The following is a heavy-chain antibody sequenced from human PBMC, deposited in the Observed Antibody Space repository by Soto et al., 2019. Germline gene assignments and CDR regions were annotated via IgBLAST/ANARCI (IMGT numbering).Heavy chain of an antibody. V-gene: IGHV1-69*13. Sequence: SVKVSCKASGGTFSSYAISWVRQAPGQGLEWLGGIIPIFGTANYAQKFQGRVTITADESTSTAYMELSSLRSEDTAVYYCARAYCSGGSCYSAYYYYGMDVWGQGTTVTVSS. CDR1: GGTFSSYA. D-gene: IGHD2-15*01. CDR3: ARAYCSGGSCYSAYYYYGMDV. J-gene: IGHJ6*02. CDR2: IIPIFGTA.